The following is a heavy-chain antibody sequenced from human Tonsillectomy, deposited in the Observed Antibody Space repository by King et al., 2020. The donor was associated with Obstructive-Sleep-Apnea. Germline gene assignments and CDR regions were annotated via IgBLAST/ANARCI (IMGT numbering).Heavy chain of an antibody. CDR1: GGSFSAYY. J-gene: IGHJ4*02. CDR2: INHSGST. D-gene: IGHD3-22*01. CDR3: ARGIDYYDSSGSPS. V-gene: IGHV4-34*01. Sequence: VQLQQWGAGLLKPSETLSLTCAVYGGSFSAYYWSWIRQPPGKGLEWIVEINHSGSTNYNPSLKSRVTISVDTSKNQFSLKLSSVTAADTAVYYCARGIDYYDSSGSPSWGQGTLVTVSS.